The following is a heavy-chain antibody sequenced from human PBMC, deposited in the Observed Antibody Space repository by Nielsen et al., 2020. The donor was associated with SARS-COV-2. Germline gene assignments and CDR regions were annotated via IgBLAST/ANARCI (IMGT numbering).Heavy chain of an antibody. J-gene: IGHJ4*02. V-gene: IGHV3-30*03. D-gene: IGHD3-22*01. CDR1: GFTFSSYG. Sequence: GESLKISCAASGFTFSSYGMHWVRQAPGKGLEWVAVISYDGSNKYYADSVKGRFTISRDNSKNTLYLQMNSLRAEDTAVYYCARDKFDSSNDYWGQGTLVTVSS. CDR3: ARDKFDSSNDY. CDR2: ISYDGSNK.